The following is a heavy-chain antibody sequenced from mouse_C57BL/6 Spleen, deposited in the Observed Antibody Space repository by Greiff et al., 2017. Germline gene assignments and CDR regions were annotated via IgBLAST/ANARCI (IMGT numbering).Heavy chain of an antibody. V-gene: IGHV1-82*01. CDR2: ISPGDGDT. CDR3: AIYYGSEYFDV. D-gene: IGHD1-1*01. CDR1: GYAFSSSW. J-gene: IGHJ1*03. Sequence: VKLQQSGPELVKPGASVKISCKASGYAFSSSWMNWVKQRPGKGLEWIGRISPGDGDTNYNGKFKGKATLTADKSSSTAYMQLSSLTSEDSAVYFCAIYYGSEYFDVWGTGTTVTVSS.